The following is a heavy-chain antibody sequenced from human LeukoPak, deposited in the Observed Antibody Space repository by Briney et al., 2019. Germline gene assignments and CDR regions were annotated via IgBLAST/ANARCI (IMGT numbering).Heavy chain of an antibody. Sequence: GASVKVSCKASGYTFTSYGISWVRQAPGQGLELMGWISAYNGNTNYAQKLQGRVTMTTDTSTSTAYMELRSLRSDDTAVYYCARVTTEAESYYYGMDVWGQGTTVTVSS. CDR2: ISAYNGNT. CDR3: ARVTTEAESYYYGMDV. V-gene: IGHV1-18*01. J-gene: IGHJ6*02. D-gene: IGHD4-17*01. CDR1: GYTFTSYG.